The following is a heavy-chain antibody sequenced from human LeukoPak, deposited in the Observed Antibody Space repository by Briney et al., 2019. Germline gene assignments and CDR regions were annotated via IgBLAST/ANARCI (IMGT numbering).Heavy chain of an antibody. V-gene: IGHV3-7*01. D-gene: IGHD2-15*01. Sequence: GGSLRLSCAPSGFTFSRYWMSWVRQAPGKGMEWVANINEDGSEEYYVDSVRGRFTISRDNAKNSLYLQMNSLRAEDTAVYYCARAGDGTAARDYWGQGTLVTVSS. CDR1: GFTFSRYW. J-gene: IGHJ4*02. CDR3: ARAGDGTAARDY. CDR2: INEDGSEE.